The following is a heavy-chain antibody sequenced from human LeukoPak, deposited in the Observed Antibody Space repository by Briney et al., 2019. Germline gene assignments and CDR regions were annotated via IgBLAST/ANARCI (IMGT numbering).Heavy chain of an antibody. CDR3: ARLYWSSGPYYYYGMDV. D-gene: IGHD6-19*01. Sequence: PSETLSLTCAVYGGSFSGYYWSWIRQPPGKGLEWIGEINHSGSTNYNPSLKSRVTISVDTSKNQFSLKLSSVTAADTAVYYCARLYWSSGPYYYYGMDVWGQGTTVTVSS. V-gene: IGHV4-34*01. CDR1: GGSFSGYY. CDR2: INHSGST. J-gene: IGHJ6*02.